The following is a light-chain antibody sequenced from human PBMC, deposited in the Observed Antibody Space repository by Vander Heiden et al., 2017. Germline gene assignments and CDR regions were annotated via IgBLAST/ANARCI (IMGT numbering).Light chain of an antibody. CDR3: TSYAGSNNVV. CDR2: EVS. CDR1: SNDVGGHNY. V-gene: IGLV2-8*01. Sequence: QSALTQPPSASGSPGQSVTISCTGTSNDVGGHNYVSWYQQHPGKAPRLMIYEVSKRPSGVPDRFSGSKSGNTASLTVSGLQAEDEADYYCTSYAGSNNVVFGGGTKLTGL. J-gene: IGLJ2*01.